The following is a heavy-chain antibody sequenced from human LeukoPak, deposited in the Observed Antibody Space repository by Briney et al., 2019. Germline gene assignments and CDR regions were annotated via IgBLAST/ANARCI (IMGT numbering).Heavy chain of an antibody. CDR2: IYYTGST. J-gene: IGHJ6*03. CDR3: ARDEDYYDMDV. V-gene: IGHV4-39*07. CDR1: GGSISSSSYY. Sequence: SETLSLTCTVSGGSISSSSYYWGWLRQPPGKGLEWIGSIYYTGSTYCNPSLKSRVTISVDTSKNQFSLKLNSVTAADTAVYYCARDEDYYDMDVWGKGTTVTVSS.